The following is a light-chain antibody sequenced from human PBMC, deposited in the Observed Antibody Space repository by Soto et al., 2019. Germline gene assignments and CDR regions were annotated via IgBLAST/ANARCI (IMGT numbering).Light chain of an antibody. J-gene: IGKJ4*01. Sequence: DVKIAESPSPLSSSEVKRVTSSCGASQSISSWLAWYQQKPGKAPKLLIYDASSLESGVPSRFSGSGSGTEFTLTISSLQPDDFATYYCQQYNSYPLTFGGGTKV. CDR2: DAS. V-gene: IGKV1-5*01. CDR3: QQYNSYPLT. CDR1: QSISSW.